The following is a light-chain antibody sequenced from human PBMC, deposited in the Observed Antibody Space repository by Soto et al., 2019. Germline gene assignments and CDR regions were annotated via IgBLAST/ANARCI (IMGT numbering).Light chain of an antibody. V-gene: IGLV2-14*03. CDR2: DVN. J-gene: IGLJ1*01. CDR3: NSYAGSKTSV. CDR1: SSDVGAYNY. Sequence: QSVLTQTASVSGSPGQSFTISCTGTSSDVGAYNYVSWYQHHPGKAPKLMIFDVNNRPSGVSDRFSGSKSGNTASLTISWLQAEDVADYYCNSYAGSKTSVFRSVSKVPV.